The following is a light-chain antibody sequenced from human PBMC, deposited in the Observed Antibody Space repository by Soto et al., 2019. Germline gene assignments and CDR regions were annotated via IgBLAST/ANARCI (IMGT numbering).Light chain of an antibody. V-gene: IGKV3-20*01. CDR3: SPPYT. CDR2: GAS. Sequence: EIVLTQSPGTLSLSPGERATLSCRASQSVSSSYLAWYQQKPGQAPRLLIYGASSRATGIPDRFSGSGSGTAFTITISRLEPDDFAVYGSSPPYTFGQGTKLEFK. J-gene: IGKJ2*01. CDR1: QSVSSSY.